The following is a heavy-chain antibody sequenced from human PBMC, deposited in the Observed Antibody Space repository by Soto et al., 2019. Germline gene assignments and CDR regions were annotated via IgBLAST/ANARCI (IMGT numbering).Heavy chain of an antibody. J-gene: IGHJ6*02. V-gene: IGHV4-38-2*01. D-gene: IGHD3-3*01. CDR1: DYSISRGYY. CDR2: IYHSGST. Sequence: SETLSLTCAVSDYSISRGYYWGWIRQPPGKGLEWIGIIYHSGSTYYNPSLRSRVSISLDTSKNQFSLKLSSVTAADTAMYYCARGLEYYSMDVWGQGTTVTVSS. CDR3: ARGLEYYSMDV.